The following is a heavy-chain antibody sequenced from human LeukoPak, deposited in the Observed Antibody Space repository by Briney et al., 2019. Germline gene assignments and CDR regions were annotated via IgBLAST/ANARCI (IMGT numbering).Heavy chain of an antibody. D-gene: IGHD6-13*01. CDR3: ASDSSSWTYFDY. J-gene: IGHJ4*02. V-gene: IGHV3-7*01. CDR1: GFTFSSYW. CDR2: IKQDGSEK. Sequence: GGSLRLSCAASGFTFSSYWMSWVRHAPGKGREGVANIKQDGSEKYYVDSVKGRFTISRDNAKNSLYLQMNSLRAEDTAVYYCASDSSSWTYFDYWGQGTLVTVSS.